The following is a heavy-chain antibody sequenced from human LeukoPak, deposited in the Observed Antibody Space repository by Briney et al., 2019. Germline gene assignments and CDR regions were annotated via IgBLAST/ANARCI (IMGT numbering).Heavy chain of an antibody. J-gene: IGHJ4*02. D-gene: IGHD6-13*01. CDR1: GGSISSYY. CDR2: IYYSGTT. Sequence: PSETLSLTCTVSGGSISSYYWSWIRQPPGKGLEWIGYIYYSGTTNYNPSLKSRVTISVDTSKNQFSLKLSSVTAADTAVYYCARGVYIAAAQYAYWGQGTLVTVSS. V-gene: IGHV4-59*01. CDR3: ARGVYIAAAQYAY.